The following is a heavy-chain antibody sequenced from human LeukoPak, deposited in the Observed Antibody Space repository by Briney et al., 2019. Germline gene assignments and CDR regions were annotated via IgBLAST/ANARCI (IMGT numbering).Heavy chain of an antibody. CDR2: IYSGGST. CDR1: GFTVSSNY. CDR3: ARGSGNPSTAFDI. Sequence: GGSLRLSCAASGFTVSSNYMSWVRQAPGKGLEWVSVIYSGGSTYYADSVKGRFTISRDNSKNTLYLQMDSLRAEDTAVYYCARGSGNPSTAFDIWGQGTMVTVSS. V-gene: IGHV3-53*01. J-gene: IGHJ3*02. D-gene: IGHD1-26*01.